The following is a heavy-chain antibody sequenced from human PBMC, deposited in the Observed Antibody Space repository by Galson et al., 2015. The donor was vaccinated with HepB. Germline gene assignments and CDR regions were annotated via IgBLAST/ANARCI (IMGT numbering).Heavy chain of an antibody. CDR3: ARIGVNERQQPDYYGMDV. CDR2: INAGNGNT. V-gene: IGHV1-3*01. J-gene: IGHJ6*02. Sequence: SVKVSCKASGYTFTSYAMHWVRQAPGQRLEWMGWINAGNGNTKYSQKFQGRVTITRDTSASTAYMELSSLRSEDTAVYYCARIGVNERQQPDYYGMDVWGQGTTVTVSS. CDR1: GYTFTSYA. D-gene: IGHD6-13*01.